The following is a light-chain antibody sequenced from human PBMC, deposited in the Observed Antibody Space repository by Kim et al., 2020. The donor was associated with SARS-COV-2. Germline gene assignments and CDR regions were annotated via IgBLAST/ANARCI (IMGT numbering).Light chain of an antibody. Sequence: ALGTTVRNTCQGDSGRSYYASWYQQKPGQAPVLVIDGKNNRPSGIPDRFSGSSSGNTASLTITGAQAEDEADYYCNSRDSSGNHLVFGGGTQLTVL. CDR3: NSRDSSGNHLV. V-gene: IGLV3-19*01. CDR1: SGRSYY. J-gene: IGLJ3*02. CDR2: GKN.